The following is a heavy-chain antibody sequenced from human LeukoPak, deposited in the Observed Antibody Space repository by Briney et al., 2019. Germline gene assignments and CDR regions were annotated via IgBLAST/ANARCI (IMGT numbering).Heavy chain of an antibody. J-gene: IGHJ4*02. D-gene: IGHD3-22*01. CDR1: GDSVSSNSDA. CDR2: TYYRSKWYN. CDR3: ASLYDSSGYFDY. Sequence: SQTLSLTCAISGDSVSSNSDAWNWIRQSPSRGLEWLGRTYYRSKWYNDYAVSVKSRITINPDTSKNQFSLQLNSVTPEDTAVYYCASLYDSSGYFDYWGQGTLVTVSS. V-gene: IGHV6-1*01.